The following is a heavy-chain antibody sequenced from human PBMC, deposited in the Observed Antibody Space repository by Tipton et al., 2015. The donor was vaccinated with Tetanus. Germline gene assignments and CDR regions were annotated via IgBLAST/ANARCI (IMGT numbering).Heavy chain of an antibody. CDR2: AYYSGST. CDR1: GASIGSISYY. Sequence: TLSLTCTVSGASIGSISYYWSWIRQPPGKGLEWIGYAYYSGSTGYNPSLKSRVTISIDSSKNQFSLKLTSVTAADTAVYYCARGTWLYASTCHRHWLDPWGQGTLVTVSS. CDR3: ARGTWLYASTCHRHWLDP. D-gene: IGHD2-8*01. V-gene: IGHV4-61*01. J-gene: IGHJ5*02.